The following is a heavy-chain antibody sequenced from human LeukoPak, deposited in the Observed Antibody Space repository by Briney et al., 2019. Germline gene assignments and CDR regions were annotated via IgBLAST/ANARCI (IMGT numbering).Heavy chain of an antibody. J-gene: IGHJ5*02. CDR1: GGFISSSSYY. CDR3: ARLNWFDP. Sequence: SETLSLTCTVSGGFISSSSYYWGWIRQPPGKGLEWIGSIYYSGNTYYNSSLKSRVTIAVDTSKNQFSLKVGSVTATDTAVYYCARLNWFDPWGQGTLVGV. CDR2: IYYSGNT. V-gene: IGHV4-39*01.